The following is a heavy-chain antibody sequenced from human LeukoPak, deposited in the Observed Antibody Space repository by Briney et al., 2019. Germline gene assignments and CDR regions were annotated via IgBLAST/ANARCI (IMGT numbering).Heavy chain of an antibody. CDR1: GYTVTGYY. CDR3: AKQSAAAGTFWDY. D-gene: IGHD6-13*01. CDR2: ISPGTGNT. Sequence: GASVKVSCKASGYTVTGYYMHWVRQAAGQGLEWLGWISPGTGNTNFGRKFQGRVTLTTYTSTTTAHMELRSLTSDDTAVYYCAKQSAAAGTFWDYWGQGTLVTVS. V-gene: IGHV1-18*04. J-gene: IGHJ4*02.